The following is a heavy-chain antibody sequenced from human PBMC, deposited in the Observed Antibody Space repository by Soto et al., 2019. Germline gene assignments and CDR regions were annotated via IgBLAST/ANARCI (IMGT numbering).Heavy chain of an antibody. V-gene: IGHV3-23*01. D-gene: IGHD2-15*01. CDR1: GFTFRNFA. Sequence: VQLLESGGGLVQPGGSLRLSCAASGFTFRNFAMSWVRQVPGKGLEWVSAISGSGGSGENTYYAASVKGRFTISRDNSKNTLYLQMSGLRPEDTALYYCAKDKALGGGSCVSEWGQGTLVTVSS. CDR2: ISGSGGSGENT. CDR3: AKDKALGGGSCVSE. J-gene: IGHJ4*02.